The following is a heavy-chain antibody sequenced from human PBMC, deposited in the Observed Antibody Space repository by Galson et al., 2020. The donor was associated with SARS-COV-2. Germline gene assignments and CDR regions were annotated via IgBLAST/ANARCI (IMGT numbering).Heavy chain of an antibody. V-gene: IGHV4-38-2*01. Sequence: SETLSLTCDVSGYSISSGYYWGWIRQPPGKGLEWIGSIYHSGSTYYNPSLKSRVTISVDTSKNQFSLKLSSVTAADTAVYYCARAFRDFWSGYQTYYCDYWGQGTLVTVSS. CDR3: ARAFRDFWSGYQTYYCDY. CDR2: IYHSGST. D-gene: IGHD3-3*01. CDR1: GYSISSGYY. J-gene: IGHJ4*02.